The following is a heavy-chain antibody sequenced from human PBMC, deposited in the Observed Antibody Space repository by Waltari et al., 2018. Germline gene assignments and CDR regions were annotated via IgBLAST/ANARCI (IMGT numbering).Heavy chain of an antibody. D-gene: IGHD1-1*01. CDR1: GGSISSHHW. J-gene: IGHJ5*02. Sequence: QVHLQASGPGLVKPSGTLSLSCAVSGGSISSHHWWTWVRQPPGEGLEWIGQIYHSGDTYYNPSLGSRVTISLDKSRNHFSLNLTSVTAADTAFYFCARRGAGAIDNWFDPWGQGTLVSVSS. CDR2: IYHSGDT. V-gene: IGHV4-4*02. CDR3: ARRGAGAIDNWFDP.